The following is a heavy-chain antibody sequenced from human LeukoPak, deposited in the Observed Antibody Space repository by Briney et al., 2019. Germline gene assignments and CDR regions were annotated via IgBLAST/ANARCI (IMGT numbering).Heavy chain of an antibody. Sequence: GSLRLSCAASGFTFDAYNMHWVRQVPGKGLVWVSRISWDGSRTNYAVSVEGRFTISRDNAKNSLFLQMNSLRAEDMAVYYCARGSFLITFGGFIGWGQGTLVTVSS. D-gene: IGHD3-16*02. CDR1: GFTFDAYN. CDR2: ISWDGSRT. J-gene: IGHJ4*02. V-gene: IGHV3-20*04. CDR3: ARGSFLITFGGFIG.